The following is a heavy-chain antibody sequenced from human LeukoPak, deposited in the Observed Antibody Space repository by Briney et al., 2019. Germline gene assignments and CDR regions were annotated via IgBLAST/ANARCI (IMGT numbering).Heavy chain of an antibody. D-gene: IGHD4-11*01. CDR1: GFTFSSYW. J-gene: IGHJ5*02. CDR2: INSDGSST. V-gene: IGHV3-74*01. CDR3: ARDYSNYAGWFDP. Sequence: PGGSLRLSCAASGFTFSSYWMHWVRQAPGKGLVWVSRINSDGSSTSYADSVKGRYTISRDNAKNTLYLQMNSLRAEDTAVYYCARDYSNYAGWFDPWGQGTLVTVSS.